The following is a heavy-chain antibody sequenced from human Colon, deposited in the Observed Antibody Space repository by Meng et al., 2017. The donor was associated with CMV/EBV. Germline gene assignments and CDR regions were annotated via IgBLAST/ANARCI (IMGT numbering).Heavy chain of an antibody. D-gene: IGHD2-2*01. CDR3: AKALITSSWLPKPFDA. CDR1: GSLFSLYP. J-gene: IGHJ4*02. V-gene: IGHV3-23*01. Sequence: GESLKISCAGSGSLFSLYPVAWVRQAPGKGLEWVAQISHDGSGTYYADSMKARVTISRDTSLNTAYLDINDLRADDTAVYFCAKALITSSWLPKPFDAWGQGTLVTVSS. CDR2: ISHDGSGT.